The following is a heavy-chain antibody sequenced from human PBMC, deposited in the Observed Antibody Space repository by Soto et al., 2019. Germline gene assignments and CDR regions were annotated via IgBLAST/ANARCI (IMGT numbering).Heavy chain of an antibody. V-gene: IGHV2-5*02. CDR2: IYWDDDK. CDR1: GFSLSTSGVG. CDR3: AHSLVLGSHDILTGYFQQDWYFDL. J-gene: IGHJ2*01. D-gene: IGHD3-9*01. Sequence: QITLRESGPTLVKPTQTLTLTCTFSGFSLSTSGVGVGWIRQPPGKALEWLALIYWDDDKRYSPSLRTRLTITKDTSNTTVVLTMTNMDPVDTATYYCAHSLVLGSHDILTGYFQQDWYFDLWGRGTLVTVSS.